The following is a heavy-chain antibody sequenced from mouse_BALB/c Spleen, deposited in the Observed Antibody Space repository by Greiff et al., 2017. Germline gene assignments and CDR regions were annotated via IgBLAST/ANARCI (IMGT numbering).Heavy chain of an antibody. CDR2: ISSGGSYT. V-gene: IGHV5-6-4*01. CDR3: TRDEGYYWYFDV. D-gene: IGHD3-1*01. Sequence: DVKLQESGGGLVKPGGSLKLSCAASGFTFSSYTMSWVRQTPEKRLEWVATISSGGSYTYYPDSVKGRFTISRDNAKNTLYLQMSSLKSEDTAMYYCTRDEGYYWYFDVWGAGTTVTVSS. J-gene: IGHJ1*01. CDR1: GFTFSSYT.